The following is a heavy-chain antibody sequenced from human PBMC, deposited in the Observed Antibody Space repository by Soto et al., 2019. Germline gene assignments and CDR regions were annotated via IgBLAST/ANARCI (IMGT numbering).Heavy chain of an antibody. Sequence: ASVKVSCKASGYTFTSYDINWVRQATGQGLEWMGWMNPISGNTGYAQKFQGRVTMTRNTSISTAYMELSSLRSEDTAVYYCARGLGSDCGGDCYRDYWGQGTRVTVSS. CDR3: ARGLGSDCGGDCYRDY. CDR1: GYTFTSYD. J-gene: IGHJ4*02. V-gene: IGHV1-8*01. D-gene: IGHD2-21*02. CDR2: MNPISGNT.